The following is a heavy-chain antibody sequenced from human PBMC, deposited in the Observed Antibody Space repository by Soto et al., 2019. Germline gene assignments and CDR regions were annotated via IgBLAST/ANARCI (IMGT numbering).Heavy chain of an antibody. CDR2: IKSKTDGGTT. Sequence: EVQLVESGGGLVKPGGSLRLSCAASGFTFSNAWMSWVRQAPGKGLEWVGRIKSKTDGGTTDYAAPVKGRFTISRDGSKNTLYLQMNSLKTEDTAVYYCTTGLAMVRRYFDYWGQGTLVTVSS. V-gene: IGHV3-15*01. J-gene: IGHJ4*02. CDR1: GFTFSNAW. CDR3: TTGLAMVRRYFDY. D-gene: IGHD3-10*01.